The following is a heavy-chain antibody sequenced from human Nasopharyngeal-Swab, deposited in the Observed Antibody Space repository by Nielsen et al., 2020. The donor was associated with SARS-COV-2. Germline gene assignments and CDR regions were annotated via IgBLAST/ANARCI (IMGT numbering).Heavy chain of an antibody. J-gene: IGHJ4*02. Sequence: GGSLRLSCAASGFTFSSYGMHWVRQAPGKGLEWVAVISYDGINKYYADSVKGRFTISRDNSKTTLYLQMNSLRAEDTAVYYCAKDLGLYYYDSSGYYCPDYWGQGTLVTVSS. CDR2: ISYDGINK. CDR3: AKDLGLYYYDSSGYYCPDY. V-gene: IGHV3-30*18. D-gene: IGHD3-22*01. CDR1: GFTFSSYG.